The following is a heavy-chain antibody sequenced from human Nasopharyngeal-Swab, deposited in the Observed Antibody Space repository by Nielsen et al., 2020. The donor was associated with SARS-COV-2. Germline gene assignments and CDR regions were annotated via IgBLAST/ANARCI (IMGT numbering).Heavy chain of an antibody. CDR3: AKEVDPRLWFGDLALDY. CDR1: GFTFSSYA. CDR2: ISGHGSST. D-gene: IGHD3-10*01. V-gene: IGHV3-23*01. J-gene: IGHJ4*02. Sequence: GESLRLSCAASGFTFSSYAMSWVRQAPGKGLEWVSAISGHGSSTYYVDSVKGRFTISRDNSQNTLFLQMNSLRAEDTAVYYCAKEVDPRLWFGDLALDYWGQGTLVTVSS.